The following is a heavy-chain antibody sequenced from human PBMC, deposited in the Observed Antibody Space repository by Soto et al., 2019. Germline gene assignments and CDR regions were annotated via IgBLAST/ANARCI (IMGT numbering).Heavy chain of an antibody. J-gene: IGHJ4*02. CDR1: GGAIISGGYY. CDR2: IYYSGST. CDR3: AREGGESSDGLYYFDS. V-gene: IGHV4-31*03. Sequence: PSETLSLTCTVSGGAIISGGYYWIWIRQHPGKGLEWIGYIYYSGSTYYNPSLKSRLAISIDTSKNQFSLKLSSVTAADTAVYFCAREGGESSDGLYYFDSWGQGSLVTVSS. D-gene: IGHD3-16*01.